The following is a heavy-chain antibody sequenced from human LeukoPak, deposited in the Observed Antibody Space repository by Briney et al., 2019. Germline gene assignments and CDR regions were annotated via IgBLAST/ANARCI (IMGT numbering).Heavy chain of an antibody. J-gene: IGHJ4*02. CDR3: ARGPTLEWYFDY. CDR1: GGTFSSYA. Sequence: SVKVSCKASGGTFSSYAISWVRQAPGQGLEWMGGIIPIFGTANYAQKFQGKVTITADKSTSTAYMELSSLRSEDTAVYYCARGPTLEWYFDYWGQGTLDTVSS. V-gene: IGHV1-69*06. D-gene: IGHD3-3*01. CDR2: IIPIFGTA.